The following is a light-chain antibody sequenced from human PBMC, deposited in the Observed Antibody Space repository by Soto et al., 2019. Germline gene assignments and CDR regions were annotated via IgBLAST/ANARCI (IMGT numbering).Light chain of an antibody. CDR2: ANN. V-gene: IGLV1-44*01. J-gene: IGLJ3*02. Sequence: QSVLTQPPSASGTPGQRVTISCSGSSSNIGSNTVNWYQQLPGAAPKLLIYANNQGPSGVPDRFSGSKSGTAAYLAIIGLQAEDEANYYCAAWDDSLNVWVFGGGTKLTVL. CDR3: AAWDDSLNVWV. CDR1: SSNIGSNT.